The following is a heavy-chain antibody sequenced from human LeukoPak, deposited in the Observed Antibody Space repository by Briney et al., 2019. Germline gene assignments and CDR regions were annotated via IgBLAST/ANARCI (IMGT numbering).Heavy chain of an antibody. J-gene: IGHJ5*02. D-gene: IGHD2-2*01. CDR2: ISGSGGST. Sequence: GGSLRLSCAASGFTFSSYAMSWVRQAPGKGLEWVSAISGSGGSTYYADSVKGRFTISRDNSKNPLYLQMNSLRAEDTAVYYCAKDKTLGGYCSSTSCPGNWFDPWGQGTLVTVSS. V-gene: IGHV3-23*01. CDR3: AKDKTLGGYCSSTSCPGNWFDP. CDR1: GFTFSSYA.